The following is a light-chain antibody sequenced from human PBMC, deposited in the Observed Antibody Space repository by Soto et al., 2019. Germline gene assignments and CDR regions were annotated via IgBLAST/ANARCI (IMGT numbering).Light chain of an antibody. V-gene: IGKV3-20*01. J-gene: IGKJ2*01. CDR3: QQHGSSPYI. CDR1: QSVSSSY. Sequence: EIVLTQSPGTLSLSPGERATLFCRASQSVSSSYLAWYQQTPGQAPRLLIYGASIRATGIPDRFSGSGSGTAFTLTINRLEPEDFAVYYCQQHGSSPYIFGQGARLEIK. CDR2: GAS.